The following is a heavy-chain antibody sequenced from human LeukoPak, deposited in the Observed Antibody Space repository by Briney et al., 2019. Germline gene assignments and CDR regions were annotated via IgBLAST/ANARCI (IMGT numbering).Heavy chain of an antibody. V-gene: IGHV3-11*01. D-gene: IGHD3-9*01. CDR2: ISSSGSTI. CDR3: ARDGDTYYDILTGSPDYGSVDY. CDR1: GFTFSDYY. J-gene: IGHJ4*02. Sequence: GSLRLSCAASGFTFSDYYMSWIRQAPGKGLEWVSYISSSGSTIYYADSVKGRFTISRDNAKNSLYLQMNSLRAEDTAVYYCARDGDTYYDILTGSPDYGSVDYWGQGTLVTASS.